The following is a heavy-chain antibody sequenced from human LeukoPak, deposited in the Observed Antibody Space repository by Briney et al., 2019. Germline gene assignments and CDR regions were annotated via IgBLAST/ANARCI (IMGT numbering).Heavy chain of an antibody. J-gene: IGHJ4*02. V-gene: IGHV3-64D*06. D-gene: IGHD3-22*01. Sequence: GGSLRLSCSASGFTFSSYAMHWVRQAPGKGLEYVSAISSNGGSTYYADSVKGRFTISRDNSKNTLYLQMSSLRAEDTAVYYCVKSGGGGYYYDSSGSLWPGIYFDYWGQGTLVTVSS. CDR1: GFTFSSYA. CDR2: ISSNGGST. CDR3: VKSGGGGYYYDSSGSLWPGIYFDY.